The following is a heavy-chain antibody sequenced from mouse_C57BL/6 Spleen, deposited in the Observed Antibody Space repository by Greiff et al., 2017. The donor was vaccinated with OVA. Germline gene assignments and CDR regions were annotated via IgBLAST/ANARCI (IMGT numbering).Heavy chain of an antibody. D-gene: IGHD1-1*01. CDR3: ASSDGSSPWFDY. Sequence: QVQLQQSGAELVMPGASVKLSCKASGYTFTSYWMHWVKQRPGQGLEWIGEIVPANSNTNYNQKFKGKATLTVDKSSSTAYMQLSSLTSEDSAVYCCASSDGSSPWFDYWGQGTLVTVSA. V-gene: IGHV1-69*01. CDR1: GYTFTSYW. J-gene: IGHJ3*01. CDR2: IVPANSNT.